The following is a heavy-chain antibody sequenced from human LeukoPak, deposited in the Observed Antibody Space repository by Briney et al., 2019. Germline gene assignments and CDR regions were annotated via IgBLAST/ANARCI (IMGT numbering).Heavy chain of an antibody. CDR1: GFTFDDNG. CDR3: ATHSYYYGSGSYPHYLDY. J-gene: IGHJ4*02. V-gene: IGHV3-20*04. CDR2: LNWNGGST. Sequence: GGSLRLSCAAFGFTFDDNGMSWVRQAPGKGLEWVSGLNWNGGSTGYADSVKGRFTISRDNAKNSLYLQMNSLRVEDTALYYCATHSYYYGSGSYPHYLDYWGRGTLVTVSA. D-gene: IGHD3-10*01.